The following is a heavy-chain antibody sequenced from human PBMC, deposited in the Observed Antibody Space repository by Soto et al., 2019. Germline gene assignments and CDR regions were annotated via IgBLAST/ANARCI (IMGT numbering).Heavy chain of an antibody. Sequence: QVQLVQSGAEVKKPGSSVKVSCKASGGTFSSYAISWVRQAPGQGLEWMGGIIPIFGTANYAQKFQGRVTITADESTSTAYMELSSLRAEDTAVYYCARPRDILTGYYDAFDIWGQGTMVTVSS. CDR2: IIPIFGTA. J-gene: IGHJ3*02. CDR3: ARPRDILTGYYDAFDI. V-gene: IGHV1-69*01. CDR1: GGTFSSYA. D-gene: IGHD3-9*01.